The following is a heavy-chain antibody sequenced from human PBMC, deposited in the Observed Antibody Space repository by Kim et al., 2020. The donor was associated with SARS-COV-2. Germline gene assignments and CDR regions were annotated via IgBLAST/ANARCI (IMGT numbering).Heavy chain of an antibody. CDR2: IYSGGSST. Sequence: GGSLRLSCAASGFTFSSYAMSWVRQAPGKGLEWVSVIYSGGSSTYYADSVKGRFTISRDNSKNTLYLQMNSLRAEDTAVYYCAKGLGDTMVRGVIIAYYGMDVWGQGTTVTVSS. J-gene: IGHJ6*02. D-gene: IGHD3-10*01. CDR1: GFTFSSYA. V-gene: IGHV3-23*03. CDR3: AKGLGDTMVRGVIIAYYGMDV.